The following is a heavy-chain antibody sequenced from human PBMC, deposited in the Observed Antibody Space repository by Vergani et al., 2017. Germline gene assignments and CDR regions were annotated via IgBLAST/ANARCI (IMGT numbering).Heavy chain of an antibody. CDR3: ARDQERCSSTSCYGWFDP. J-gene: IGHJ5*02. V-gene: IGHV1-69*18. Sequence: QVQLVQSGAEVKKPGSSVKVSCKASGGTFSSYAISWVRQAPGQGLEWMGRIIPIFGTANYAQKFQGRVTITADESTSTAYMELSSLRSEDTAVYYCARDQERCSSTSCYGWFDPWGQGTLVTVSS. CDR1: GGTFSSYA. D-gene: IGHD2-2*01. CDR2: IIPIFGTA.